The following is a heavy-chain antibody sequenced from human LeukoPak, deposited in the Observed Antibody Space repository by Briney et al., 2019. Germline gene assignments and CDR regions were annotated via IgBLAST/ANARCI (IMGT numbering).Heavy chain of an antibody. V-gene: IGHV3-53*01. CDR1: GFTVSGVY. J-gene: IGHJ4*02. CDR2: IYSDDSP. Sequence: GGSLRLSCVASGFTVSGVYMSWVRQAPGKGLEWVSVIYSDDSPYYADSVKGRFTISRDYSKNTLNLQMNSLRAEDTAVYYCASRPRDAAALDYWGQGTLVTVSS. CDR3: ASRPRDAAALDY. D-gene: IGHD6-13*01.